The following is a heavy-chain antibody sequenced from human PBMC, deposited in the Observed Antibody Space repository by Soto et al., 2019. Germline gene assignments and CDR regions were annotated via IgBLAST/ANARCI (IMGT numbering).Heavy chain of an antibody. Sequence: PGGSLRLSCAASGFTFSSYAMHWVRQAPGKGLEWVAVISYDGSNKYYADSVKGRFTISRDSSKNTLYLQMNSLRAEDTAVYYCARDSVRYCSGGSCYMSDYCYGMDVWGQGTTVTVSS. CDR1: GFTFSSYA. V-gene: IGHV3-30-3*01. D-gene: IGHD2-15*01. CDR2: ISYDGSNK. CDR3: ARDSVRYCSGGSCYMSDYCYGMDV. J-gene: IGHJ6*02.